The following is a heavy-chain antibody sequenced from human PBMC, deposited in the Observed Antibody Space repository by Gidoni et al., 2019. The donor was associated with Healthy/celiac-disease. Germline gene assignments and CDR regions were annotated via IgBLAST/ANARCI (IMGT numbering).Heavy chain of an antibody. CDR1: GFTFSSYG. CDR2: IWYDGSNK. J-gene: IGHJ6*02. V-gene: IGHV3-33*01. D-gene: IGHD3-10*01. CDR3: ARDRGTMVRGVIITSISYYGMDV. Sequence: QVQLVESGGGVVQPGRSLRLSCAASGFTFSSYGMHWVRQAPGKGLEWVAVIWYDGSNKYYADSVKGRFTISRDNSKNTLYLQMNSLRAEDTAVYYCARDRGTMVRGVIITSISYYGMDVWGQGTTVTVSS.